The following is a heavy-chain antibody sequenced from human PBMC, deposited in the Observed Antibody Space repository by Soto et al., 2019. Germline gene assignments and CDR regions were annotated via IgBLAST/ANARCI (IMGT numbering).Heavy chain of an antibody. D-gene: IGHD7-27*01. Sequence: QVQLLESGPGLVKPSQTLSLTCSVSGDSISNLDYFWAWIRQPPGQALEYIGYIYKSAPTYYNPSCESRVAISVDTSKSQFSLNVTSVTAADTAVYFCARGRYCLTGRCFPNWFDSWGQGALVTVSS. CDR1: GDSISNLDYF. J-gene: IGHJ5*01. CDR2: IYKSAPT. V-gene: IGHV4-30-4*01. CDR3: ARGRYCLTGRCFPNWFDS.